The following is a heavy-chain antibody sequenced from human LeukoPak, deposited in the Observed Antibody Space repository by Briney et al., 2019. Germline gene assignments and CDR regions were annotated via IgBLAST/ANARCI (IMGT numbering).Heavy chain of an antibody. Sequence: GGSLRLSCAASGFTFSNYWMSWVRQAPGKGLEWLANILPDGSQKYYVDSVKGRFTISRDNPKNSLYLQTNNLKAEDTAVYYCGRLAHNAWYAIDFWGQGALVTVSS. V-gene: IGHV3-7*01. D-gene: IGHD6-13*01. CDR1: GFTFSNYW. CDR3: GRLAHNAWYAIDF. J-gene: IGHJ4*02. CDR2: ILPDGSQK.